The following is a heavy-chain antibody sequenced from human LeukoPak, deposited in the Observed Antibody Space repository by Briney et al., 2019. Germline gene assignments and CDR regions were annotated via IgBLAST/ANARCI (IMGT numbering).Heavy chain of an antibody. V-gene: IGHV1-2*06. CDR1: GGTFSSYA. D-gene: IGHD5-24*01. J-gene: IGHJ4*02. CDR3: ARARWLGY. Sequence: ASVTVSFTASGGTFSSYAISWVRQAPGQGLEWMGRINPNSGGTNYAQKFQGRVTMTRDTSISTAYMELSRLRSDDTAVYYCARARWLGYWGQGTLVTVSS. CDR2: INPNSGGT.